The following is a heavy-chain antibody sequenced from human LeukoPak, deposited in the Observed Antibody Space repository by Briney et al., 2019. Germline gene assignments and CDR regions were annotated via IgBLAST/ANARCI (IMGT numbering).Heavy chain of an antibody. CDR1: GGSISSNKYY. CDR3: ATPYSGGYQGLDI. Sequence: SETLSLTCTVSGGSISSNKYYWGWIRQPPGKGLEWIGSIYYSGSTYYNPTLKSRVTIFVDTSKNQSSLKLSSVTAADTAVYYCATPYSGGYQGLDIWGQGTMVTVSS. CDR2: IYYSGST. V-gene: IGHV4-39*01. J-gene: IGHJ3*02. D-gene: IGHD1-26*01.